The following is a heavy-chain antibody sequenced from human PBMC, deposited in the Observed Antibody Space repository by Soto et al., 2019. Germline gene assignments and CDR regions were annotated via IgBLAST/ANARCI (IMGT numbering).Heavy chain of an antibody. D-gene: IGHD3-10*01. CDR2: IYYSGST. Sequence: QLQLQESGPGLVKPSETLSLTCTVSGGSISSSSYYWGWIRQPPGKGLEWIGSIYYSGSTYYNPSLKSRVTLSVDTYKKQFSLKLSSATAADTAVYYCATLWFGELPAPDYWAQGTLVTVSS. CDR1: GGSISSSSYY. J-gene: IGHJ4*02. CDR3: ATLWFGELPAPDY. V-gene: IGHV4-39*01.